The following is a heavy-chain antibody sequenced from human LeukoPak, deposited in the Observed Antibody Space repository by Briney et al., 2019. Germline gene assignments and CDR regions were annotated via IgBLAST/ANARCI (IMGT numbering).Heavy chain of an antibody. CDR3: AKGGLEPELLEYYFDY. D-gene: IGHD1-26*01. V-gene: IGHV3-9*01. CDR1: GFTFDDYA. J-gene: IGHJ4*02. Sequence: GGSLRLSCAASGFTFDDYAMHWVRQAPGKGLEWVSGISWNSGSIGYADSVKGRFTISRGNAKNSLYLQMNSLRAEDTALYYCAKGGLEPELLEYYFDYWGQGTLVTVSS. CDR2: ISWNSGSI.